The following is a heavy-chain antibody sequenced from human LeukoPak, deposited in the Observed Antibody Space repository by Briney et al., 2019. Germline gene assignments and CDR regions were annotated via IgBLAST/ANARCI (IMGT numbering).Heavy chain of an antibody. CDR2: INPNSGGT. Sequence: RASVKVSCKASGYTFTGYYMHWVRQAPGQGLEWMGWINPNSGGTNYAQKFQGRVTMTRDTSISTAYMELSRLRSGDTAVYYCARTPPYGSGSRFSEFDPWGQGTLVTVSS. D-gene: IGHD3-10*01. CDR3: ARTPPYGSGSRFSEFDP. J-gene: IGHJ5*02. CDR1: GYTFTGYY. V-gene: IGHV1-2*02.